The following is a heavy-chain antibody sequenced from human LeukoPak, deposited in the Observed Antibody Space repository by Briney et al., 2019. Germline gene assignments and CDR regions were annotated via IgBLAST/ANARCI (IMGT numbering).Heavy chain of an antibody. Sequence: GRSLRLSCAASGFTFSIYAMSWVRQAPGKGLEWVSAISGSGGSTYYAVSVKGRFTISRDNSKNTLYLQMNSLRAEDTAVYYCTKAGDNSSSWYSLSPYYYYGMDVWGQGTTVTVSS. CDR1: GFTFSIYA. J-gene: IGHJ6*02. CDR3: TKAGDNSSSWYSLSPYYYYGMDV. CDR2: ISGSGGST. D-gene: IGHD6-13*01. V-gene: IGHV3-23*01.